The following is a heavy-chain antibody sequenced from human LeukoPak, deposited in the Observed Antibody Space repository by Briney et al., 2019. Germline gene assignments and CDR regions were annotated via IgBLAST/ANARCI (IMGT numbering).Heavy chain of an antibody. CDR3: ARDPSAAYDF. D-gene: IGHD2-21*01. CDR1: GFPFSSYG. Sequence: QSGGSLRLSCAASGFPFSSYGMHWVRQAPGKGLEWVARLVYDERNDYANSVKGRFTISRDNSKNTLYLQMDNLRVDDTAVYYCARDPSAAYDFWGQGILVTVSS. V-gene: IGHV3-33*01. CDR2: LVYDERN. J-gene: IGHJ4*02.